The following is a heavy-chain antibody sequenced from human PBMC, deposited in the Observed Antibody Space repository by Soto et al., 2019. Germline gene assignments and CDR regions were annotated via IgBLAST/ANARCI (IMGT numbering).Heavy chain of an antibody. V-gene: IGHV3-33*01. D-gene: IGHD4-17*01. Sequence: QVQLVESGGGVVQPGTSLRLSCAASGFTFSRHGMHWVRQTPGKGLEWLAVILNDASRHWYADSVKGRFTISRDNFENTLYLQMNGLRLEDTAMYYCARDDDYPDNGFDYWGQGTLVTVSS. CDR2: ILNDASRH. CDR1: GFTFSRHG. CDR3: ARDDDYPDNGFDY. J-gene: IGHJ4*02.